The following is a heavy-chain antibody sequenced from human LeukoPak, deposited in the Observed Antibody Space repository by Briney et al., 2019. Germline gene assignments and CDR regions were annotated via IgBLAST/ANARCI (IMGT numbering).Heavy chain of an antibody. D-gene: IGHD4-17*01. CDR2: ISASGGGT. J-gene: IGHJ4*02. Sequence: PGGSLRISCAASGFTFSSYAMSWVRQAPGKGLEWVSSISASGGGTYYADSVKGRFTISRDNSKNTLYLQLSSLRADDTAVYHCAKERDGDYVRYTHYWGQGTLVTVSS. V-gene: IGHV3-23*01. CDR1: GFTFSSYA. CDR3: AKERDGDYVRYTHY.